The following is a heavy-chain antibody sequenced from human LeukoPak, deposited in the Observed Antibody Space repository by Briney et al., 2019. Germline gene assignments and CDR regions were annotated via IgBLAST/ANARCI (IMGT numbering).Heavy chain of an antibody. CDR1: GYSISSGCY. CDR3: ARFGYYYDSSGYYEKYYFDY. D-gene: IGHD3-22*01. Sequence: SETLSLTCAVSGYSISSGCYWGWIRQPPGKGLERIGSIYHSGSTYYNLSLKSRVTISVDTSTNEFSLKLRSVTAADTAVYFCARFGYYYDSSGYYEKYYFDYWGQGTLVTVSS. CDR2: IYHSGST. J-gene: IGHJ4*02. V-gene: IGHV4-38-2*01.